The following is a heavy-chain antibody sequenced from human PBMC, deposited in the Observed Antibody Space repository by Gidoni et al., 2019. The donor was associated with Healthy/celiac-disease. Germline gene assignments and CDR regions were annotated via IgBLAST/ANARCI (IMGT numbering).Heavy chain of an antibody. CDR2: ISGSGCST. CDR3: AKGRIAVDLDDAFDI. D-gene: IGHD6-19*01. V-gene: IGHV3-23*01. J-gene: IGHJ3*02. CDR1: GFTCSSYD. Sequence: EVQLLEYGGGLVQHGGPLRHPCADYGFTCSSYDMSWVRQAPGKGLEWVSAISGSGCSTYYADSLKGLFTISRDNSTNTLYLQMNSLRAEDTSVYYCAKGRIAVDLDDAFDIWGQGTMVTVSS.